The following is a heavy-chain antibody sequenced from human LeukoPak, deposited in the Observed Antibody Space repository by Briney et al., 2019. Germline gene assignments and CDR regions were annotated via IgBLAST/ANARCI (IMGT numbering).Heavy chain of an antibody. CDR2: IGSSSSYT. J-gene: IGHJ4*02. CDR3: VRGGQELDN. V-gene: IGHV3-11*06. Sequence: GGSLRLSCAASGFTFSDFYMSWLRQAPGKGLEWVSYIGSSSSYTNYADSVKGRFTISRDNAKNSLYLQMSSLRDDDTAVYYCVRGGQELDNWGQGTLVTVSS. D-gene: IGHD1-26*01. CDR1: GFTFSDFY.